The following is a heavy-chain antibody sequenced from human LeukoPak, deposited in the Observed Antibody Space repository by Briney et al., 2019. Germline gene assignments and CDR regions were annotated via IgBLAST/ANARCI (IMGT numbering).Heavy chain of an antibody. CDR1: GFTFSSYE. J-gene: IGHJ6*02. V-gene: IGHV3-48*03. D-gene: IGHD3-9*01. CDR3: ARDDYDIVTGYYSMYSYGVDV. Sequence: GGSLRLSCEASGFTFSSYEMNWVRQAPGKGLEGISYISSGGMTIYYADSVRGRFTVSRDNTKTSLFLQMNSLRAEDTAVYFCARDDYDIVTGYYSMYSYGVDVWGQGTAVTVSS. CDR2: ISSGGMTI.